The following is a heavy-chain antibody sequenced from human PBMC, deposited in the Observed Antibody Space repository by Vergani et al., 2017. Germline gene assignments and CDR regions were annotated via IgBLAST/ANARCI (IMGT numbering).Heavy chain of an antibody. CDR1: GFTFSSYG. CDR2: ISYDGSNK. V-gene: IGHV3-30*03. D-gene: IGHD3-10*01. Sequence: VQLLESGGGLVQPGGSLRLSCAASGFTFSSYGMHWVRQAPGKGLEWVAVISYDGSNKYYADSVKGRFTISRDNSKNTLYLQMNSLRAEDTAVYYCARRRGMVRGVISYWGQGTLVTVSS. J-gene: IGHJ4*02. CDR3: ARRRGMVRGVISY.